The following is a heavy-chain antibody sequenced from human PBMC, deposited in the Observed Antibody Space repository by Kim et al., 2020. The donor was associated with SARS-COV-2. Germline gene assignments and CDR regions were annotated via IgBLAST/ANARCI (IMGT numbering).Heavy chain of an antibody. V-gene: IGHV4-39*06. J-gene: IGHJ6*02. Sequence: YYTPSPKIRVTISVDTSKNQFALKLSSVTAADTAVYYCARDDYYYYGMDVWGQGTTVTVSS. CDR3: ARDDYYYYGMDV.